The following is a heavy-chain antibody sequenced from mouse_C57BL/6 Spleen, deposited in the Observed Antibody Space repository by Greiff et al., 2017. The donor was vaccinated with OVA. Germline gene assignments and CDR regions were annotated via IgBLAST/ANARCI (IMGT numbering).Heavy chain of an antibody. J-gene: IGHJ1*03. V-gene: IGHV1-54*01. D-gene: IGHD1-1*01. CDR1: GYAFTNYL. CDR2: INPGSGGT. Sequence: VKVVESGAELVRPGTSVKVSCKASGYAFTNYLIEWVKQRPGQGLEWIGVINPGSGGTNYNEKFKGKATLTADKSSSTAYMQRSSLTSEDAAVYFCARSDGSSHWDFDVWGTGTTVTVSS. CDR3: ARSDGSSHWDFDV.